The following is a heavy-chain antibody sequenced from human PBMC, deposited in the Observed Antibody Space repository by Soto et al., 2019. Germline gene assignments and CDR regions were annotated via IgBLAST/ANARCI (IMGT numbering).Heavy chain of an antibody. Sequence: XGTLSLTCTVSGGSISSYYWSWIRQPAGKGLEWIGRIYTSGSTNYNPSLKSRVTMSVDTSKNQFSLKLSSVTAADTAVYYCARGYSSGWLDYWGQGTLVTVSS. CDR2: IYTSGST. CDR3: ARGYSSGWLDY. J-gene: IGHJ4*02. D-gene: IGHD6-19*01. CDR1: GGSISSYY. V-gene: IGHV4-4*07.